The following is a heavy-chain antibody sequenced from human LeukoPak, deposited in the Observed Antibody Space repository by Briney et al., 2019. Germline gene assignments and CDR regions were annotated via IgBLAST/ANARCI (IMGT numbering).Heavy chain of an antibody. D-gene: IGHD3-22*01. CDR3: ARASAPNYYDSSAVDSYYFDY. CDR1: GYTFTSYG. V-gene: IGHV1-18*01. Sequence: ASVKVSCKASGYTFTSYGISWVRQAPGQGLEWMGWISAYNGNTNYAQKLQGRVTMTTDTSTSTAYMELRSLRSDDTAVYYCARASAPNYYDSSAVDSYYFDYWGQGTLVAVSS. CDR2: ISAYNGNT. J-gene: IGHJ4*02.